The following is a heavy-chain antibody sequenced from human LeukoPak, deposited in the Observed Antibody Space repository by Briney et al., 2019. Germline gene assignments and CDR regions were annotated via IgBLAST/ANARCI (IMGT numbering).Heavy chain of an antibody. D-gene: IGHD4-17*01. Sequence: SETLSLTCAVYGGSFSGYYWSWIRQPPGKGLEWIGEINHSGSTNYNPSLKSRVTISVDTSNNQFSLQLSSVTAADTAVYYCASRRRATVTTKALDYWGQGTLVTVSS. J-gene: IGHJ4*02. CDR3: ASRRRATVTTKALDY. CDR1: GGSFSGYY. V-gene: IGHV4-34*01. CDR2: INHSGST.